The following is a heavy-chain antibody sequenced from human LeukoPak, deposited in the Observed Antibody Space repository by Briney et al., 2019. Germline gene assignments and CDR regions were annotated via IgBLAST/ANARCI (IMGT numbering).Heavy chain of an antibody. D-gene: IGHD1-26*01. CDR3: ARLRVGSYAPDAYFYYGMDV. V-gene: IGHV4-59*08. CDR1: GGSISSYY. CDR2: IYYSGST. Sequence: SETLSLTCTVSGGSISSYYWSWIRQPPGKGLEWIGYIYYSGSTNYNPSLKSRVTISVDTSKNQFSLKLRSVTASDTAVYYCARLRVGSYAPDAYFYYGMDVWGQGTTVIVSS. J-gene: IGHJ6*02.